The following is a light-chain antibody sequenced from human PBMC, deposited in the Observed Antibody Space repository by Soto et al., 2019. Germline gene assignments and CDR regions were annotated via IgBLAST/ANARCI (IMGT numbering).Light chain of an antibody. J-gene: IGLJ1*01. CDR3: CSHAGSYTYV. V-gene: IGLV2-11*01. CDR1: SSDVGGYSY. CDR2: DVT. Sequence: QSAVTQPPSVSEAARQSLTISCTGTSSDVGGYSYVSWYQQYPGKVPKLMIYDVTKRPSGVPDRFSGSTSGNTASLPISGLQAEDEADYYCCSHAGSYTYVFGTGTKVTVL.